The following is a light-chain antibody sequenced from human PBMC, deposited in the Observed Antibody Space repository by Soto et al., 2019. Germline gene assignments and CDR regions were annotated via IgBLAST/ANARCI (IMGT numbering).Light chain of an antibody. CDR1: QSVSTN. J-gene: IGKJ4*01. Sequence: EIVMTQSPATLSVSPGERATLSCRASQSVSTNLAWYQHKPGQAPKLLIYYASTRATGIPATFSGSGSGTEFTLTTSRLQSEDSALYYWPEYHDWPRTFGGGTKVEIK. V-gene: IGKV3-15*01. CDR3: PEYHDWPRT. CDR2: YAS.